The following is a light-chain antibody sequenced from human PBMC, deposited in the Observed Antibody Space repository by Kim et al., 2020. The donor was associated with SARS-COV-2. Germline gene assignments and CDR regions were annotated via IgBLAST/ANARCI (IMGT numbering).Light chain of an antibody. CDR3: QTWGPGIQV. J-gene: IGLJ3*02. V-gene: IGLV4-69*01. CDR1: SGHSSYA. CDR2: VHSDGSH. Sequence: ASVKLTCTLSSGHSSYAIAWHQQQPEKGPRYLMKVHSDGSHSKGDGIPDRFSGSRSGAERYLTISSLQSEDEADYYCQTWGPGIQVFGGGTQLTVL.